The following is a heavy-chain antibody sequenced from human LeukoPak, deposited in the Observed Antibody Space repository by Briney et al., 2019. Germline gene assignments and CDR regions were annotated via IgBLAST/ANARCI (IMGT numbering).Heavy chain of an antibody. CDR3: AKDGHCPGALCPTQIAVAGYNDN. Sequence: GRSLRLSCAASGFTFSSYSMNWVRQAPGKGLEWVSYFSTSSGTISYADSVKGRFTISRDNAKNSLYLQMNSLRAEDTAIYYCAKDGHCPGALCPTQIAVAGYNDNWGQGTLVTVSS. J-gene: IGHJ4*02. V-gene: IGHV3-48*01. CDR1: GFTFSSYS. D-gene: IGHD6-19*01. CDR2: FSTSSGTI.